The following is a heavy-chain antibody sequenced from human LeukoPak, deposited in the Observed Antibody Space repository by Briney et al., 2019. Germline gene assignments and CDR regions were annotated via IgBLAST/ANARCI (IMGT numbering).Heavy chain of an antibody. D-gene: IGHD1-14*01. Sequence: GGSLRLSCAAAGFTFSSHSMNWVRQAPGKGLEWVSYISSSSTIYYTDSVKGRFTVSRDNAKNSLYLQMNSLRAEDTAVYYCAKAGNHYYYYMDVWGKGTTVTVSS. CDR3: AKAGNHYYYYMDV. J-gene: IGHJ6*03. CDR2: ISSSSTI. V-gene: IGHV3-48*01. CDR1: GFTFSSHS.